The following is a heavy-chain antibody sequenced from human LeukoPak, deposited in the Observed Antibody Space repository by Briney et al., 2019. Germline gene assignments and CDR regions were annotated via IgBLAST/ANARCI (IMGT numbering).Heavy chain of an antibody. V-gene: IGHV3-23*01. D-gene: IGHD4-17*01. CDR3: AMRSTVLNPLDY. CDR1: GFTFSSYA. J-gene: IGHJ4*02. Sequence: GGSLRLSCAASGFTFSSYAMSWVRQAPGKGLEWVSAISGSGGSTYYADSVKGRFTISRDNSKNTLYLQMNSQRAEDTAVYYCAMRSTVLNPLDYWGQGTLVTVSS. CDR2: ISGSGGST.